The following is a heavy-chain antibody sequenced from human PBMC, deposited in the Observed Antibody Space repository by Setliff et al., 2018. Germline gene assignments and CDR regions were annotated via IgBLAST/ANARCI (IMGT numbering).Heavy chain of an antibody. D-gene: IGHD3-22*01. V-gene: IGHV4-34*01. Sequence: SETLSLTCAVYGGSFSGYYWNWIRQAPGKGLEWIGEINHRGTTSYTPSLKGRVTISVDTSKNLFSLKLSSVTAADTAVYFCARGPRFDYESPTYRRRFDPWGQGIGVTVSS. CDR2: INHRGTT. CDR1: GGSFSGYY. J-gene: IGHJ5*02. CDR3: ARGPRFDYESPTYRRRFDP.